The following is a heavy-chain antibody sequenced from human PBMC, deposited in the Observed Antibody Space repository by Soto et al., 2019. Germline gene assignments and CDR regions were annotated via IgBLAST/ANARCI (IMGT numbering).Heavy chain of an antibody. CDR3: ASSYSNYALIDYYYYGMDV. Sequence: QVQLVQSGAEVKKPGASVKVSCKASGYTFTSYAMHWVRQAPGQRLEWMGWINAGNGNTKYSQKFQGRVTITRDTXASTAYMELSSLRSEDTAVYYCASSYSNYALIDYYYYGMDVWGQGTTVTVS. V-gene: IGHV1-3*01. D-gene: IGHD4-4*01. CDR2: INAGNGNT. CDR1: GYTFTSYA. J-gene: IGHJ6*02.